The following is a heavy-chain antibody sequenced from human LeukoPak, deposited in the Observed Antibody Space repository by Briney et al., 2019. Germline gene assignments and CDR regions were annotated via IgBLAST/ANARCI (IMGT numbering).Heavy chain of an antibody. Sequence: ASVKVSCKASGYTSTGYYMHWVRQAPGQGLEWMGWINPNSGGTNYAQKFQGRVTMTRDTSISTAYMELSRLRSDDTAVYYCAREDSYGYYFDYWGQGTLVTVSS. J-gene: IGHJ4*02. D-gene: IGHD5-18*01. CDR2: INPNSGGT. V-gene: IGHV1-2*02. CDR3: AREDSYGYYFDY. CDR1: GYTSTGYY.